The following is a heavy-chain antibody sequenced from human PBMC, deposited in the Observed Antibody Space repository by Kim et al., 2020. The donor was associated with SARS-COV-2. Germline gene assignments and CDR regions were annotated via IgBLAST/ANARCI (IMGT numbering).Heavy chain of an antibody. J-gene: IGHJ4*02. D-gene: IGHD3-16*01. CDR1: GFTFSSYN. V-gene: IGHV3-64D*09. CDR2: IDNNGGVR. CDR3: VKAYKGDLDS. Sequence: GGSLRLSCSASGFTFSSYNMHWVRQAPGKGLEYVSGIDNNGGVRYYADSVTGRFTISRDNSKNTVYLQLSGQRAEDTAVYYCVKAYKGDLDSWGQGTLVTVSS.